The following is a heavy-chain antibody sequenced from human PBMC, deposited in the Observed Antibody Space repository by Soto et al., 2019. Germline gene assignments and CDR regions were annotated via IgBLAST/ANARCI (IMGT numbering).Heavy chain of an antibody. CDR2: INHSGST. Sequence: LSLTCAVYGGSFSGYYWGWIRQPPGKGLEWIGEINHSGSTNYNPSLKSRVTISVDTSKNQFSLKLSSVTAADTAVYYCARGNQYYYGSGSYYNNWFDPWGQGTLVTVSS. V-gene: IGHV4-34*01. CDR3: ARGNQYYYGSGSYYNNWFDP. CDR1: GGSFSGYY. D-gene: IGHD3-10*01. J-gene: IGHJ5*02.